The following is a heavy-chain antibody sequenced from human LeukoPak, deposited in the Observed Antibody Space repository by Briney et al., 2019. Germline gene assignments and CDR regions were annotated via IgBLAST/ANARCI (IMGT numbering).Heavy chain of an antibody. Sequence: GGSLRLSCAASGFTYSCCWMSWLRQAPGRGVEWVANIKRGGREKYYVDSVKGRFTISRDNAKNSLYLQMNSLRAEDTAVYYCARAKTVPISTSLDYWGQGTLVTVSS. CDR2: IKRGGREK. J-gene: IGHJ4*02. D-gene: IGHD2-2*01. V-gene: IGHV3-7*03. CDR1: GFTYSCCW. CDR3: ARAKTVPISTSLDY.